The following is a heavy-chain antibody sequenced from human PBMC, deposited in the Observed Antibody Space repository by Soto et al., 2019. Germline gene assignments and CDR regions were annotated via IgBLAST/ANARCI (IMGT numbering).Heavy chain of an antibody. V-gene: IGHV1-2*02. D-gene: IGHD6-6*01. CDR1: GYTFTGYY. J-gene: IGHJ6*02. Sequence: ASVKVSCKASGYTFTGYYMHWVRQAPGQGLEWMGWINPNSGGTNYAQKFQGRVTMTRDTSISTAYMELSRLRSDDTAVYYCARDIGSSSSGVYYYGMDVRGQGSTGTVSS. CDR2: INPNSGGT. CDR3: ARDIGSSSSGVYYYGMDV.